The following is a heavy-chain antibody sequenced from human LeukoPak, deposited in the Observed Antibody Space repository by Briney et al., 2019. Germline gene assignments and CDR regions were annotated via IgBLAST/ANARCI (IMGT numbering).Heavy chain of an antibody. D-gene: IGHD1-26*01. CDR2: IYPGDSDT. J-gene: IGHJ4*02. CDR1: GYSFTSYW. Sequence: GESLKISCKGSGYSFTSYWIAWVRQMPGKGLEWMGIIYPGDSDTRYSPSFQGQVTISADRSISTAYLQWSSLKASDTAMYYCARQAYVSGSHEWYYFDYWGQGTLVTVSS. V-gene: IGHV5-51*01. CDR3: ARQAYVSGSHEWYYFDY.